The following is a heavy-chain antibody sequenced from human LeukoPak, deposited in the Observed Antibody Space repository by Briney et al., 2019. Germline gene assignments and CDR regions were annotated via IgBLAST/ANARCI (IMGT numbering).Heavy chain of an antibody. V-gene: IGHV4-59*12. CDR3: ARVGDGSGSYYTVDY. J-gene: IGHJ4*02. CDR2: IYYSGST. D-gene: IGHD3-10*01. CDR1: GGSISSYY. Sequence: SETLSLTCTVSGGSISSYYWSWIRQPPGKGLEWIGYIYYSGSTNYNPSLKSRVTISVDTSKNQFSLKLSSVTAADTAVYYCARVGDGSGSYYTVDYWGQGTLVTVSS.